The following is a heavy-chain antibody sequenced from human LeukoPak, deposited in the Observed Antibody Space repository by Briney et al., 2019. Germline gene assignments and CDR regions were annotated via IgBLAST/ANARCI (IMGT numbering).Heavy chain of an antibody. Sequence: GGSLRLSCAASGFTFSSYAMHWVRQAPGKGLEWVAVISYDGSNKYYADSVKGRFTISRDNSKNTLYLQMNSLRAEDTAVYYCARSWLGGYDSSLGFDPWGQGTLVTVSS. D-gene: IGHD3-22*01. CDR1: GFTFSSYA. V-gene: IGHV3-30*04. CDR3: ARSWLGGYDSSLGFDP. J-gene: IGHJ5*02. CDR2: ISYDGSNK.